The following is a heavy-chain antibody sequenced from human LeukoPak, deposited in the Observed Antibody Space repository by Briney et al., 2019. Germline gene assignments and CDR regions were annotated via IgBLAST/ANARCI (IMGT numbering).Heavy chain of an antibody. V-gene: IGHV3-48*03. D-gene: IGHD3-3*01. J-gene: IGHJ3*02. CDR1: GFTFSSYE. CDR2: ISSSGSTI. Sequence: GGSLRLSCAASGFTFSSYEMNWVRQAPGKGLEWVSYISSSGSTIYYADSVKGRFTISRDNAKNSLYLQMNSLRAADTAVYYCARTYYDFWSGYFHTQKSGAFDIWGQGTMVTVSS. CDR3: ARTYYDFWSGYFHTQKSGAFDI.